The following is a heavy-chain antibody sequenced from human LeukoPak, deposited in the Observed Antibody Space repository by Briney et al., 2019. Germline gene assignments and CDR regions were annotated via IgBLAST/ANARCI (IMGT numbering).Heavy chain of an antibody. D-gene: IGHD4/OR15-4a*01. Sequence: ASVKVSCKASGGTFSSYAISWVRQATGQGLEWMGWMNPNSGNTGYAQKFQGRVTMTRNTSISTAYMELSSLRSEDTAVYYCAREAGNMVVTNTGAFDIWGQGTMVTVSS. CDR3: AREAGNMVVTNTGAFDI. J-gene: IGHJ3*02. V-gene: IGHV1-8*02. CDR1: GGTFSSYA. CDR2: MNPNSGNT.